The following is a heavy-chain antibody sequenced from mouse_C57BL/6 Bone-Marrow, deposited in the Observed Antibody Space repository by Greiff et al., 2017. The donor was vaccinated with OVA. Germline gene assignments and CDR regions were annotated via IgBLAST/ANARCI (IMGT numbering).Heavy chain of an antibody. V-gene: IGHV5-9*01. D-gene: IGHD1-1*01. CDR2: ISGGGGNT. J-gene: IGHJ2*01. CDR3: ARGPPYYGSSYYFDY. CDR1: GFTFSSYT. Sequence: EVKVVESGGGLVKPGGSLKLSCAASGFTFSSYTMSWVRQTPEKRLEWVATISGGGGNTYYPDSVKGRFTISRDNAKNTLYLQMSSLRSEDTALYYCARGPPYYGSSYYFDYWGQGTTLTVSS.